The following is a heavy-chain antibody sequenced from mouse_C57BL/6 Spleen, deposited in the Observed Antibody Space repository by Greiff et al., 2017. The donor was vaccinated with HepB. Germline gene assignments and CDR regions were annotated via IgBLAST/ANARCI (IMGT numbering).Heavy chain of an antibody. J-gene: IGHJ3*01. V-gene: IGHV1-18*01. CDR2: INPNNGGT. CDR3: AREGIYYYGSSPFAY. Sequence: VQLKESGPELVKPGASVKIPCKASGYTFTDYNMDWVKQSHGKSLEWIGDINPNNGGTIYNQKFKGKAKLTVDKSSSTAYMELRSLTSEDTAVYYCAREGIYYYGSSPFAYWGQGTLVTVSA. CDR1: GYTFTDYN. D-gene: IGHD1-1*01.